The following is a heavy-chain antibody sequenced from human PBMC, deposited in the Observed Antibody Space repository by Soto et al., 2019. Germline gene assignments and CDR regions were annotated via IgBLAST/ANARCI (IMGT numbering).Heavy chain of an antibody. J-gene: IGHJ6*02. CDR2: MNPNSGNT. Sequence: GASVKVSCKASGYTFTSYYINWVRQATGQGLEWMGWMNPNSGNTGYAQKFQGRVTMTRNTSISTAYMELSSLRSEDTAVYYCARAPSSSSLLYYYYYGMDVWGQGTTVTV. CDR1: GYTFTSYY. D-gene: IGHD6-6*01. CDR3: ARAPSSSSLLYYYYYGMDV. V-gene: IGHV1-8*01.